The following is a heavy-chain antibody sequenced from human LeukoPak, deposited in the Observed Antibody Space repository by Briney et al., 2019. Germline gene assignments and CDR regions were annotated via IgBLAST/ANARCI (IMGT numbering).Heavy chain of an antibody. CDR3: ARGPILYLCWECAGELQN. J-gene: IGHJ4*02. Sequence: ASVKVSCKASGYTFTSYYMHWVRQAPGQGLEWMGWINPNSGGTNYAQKFQGRVTMTRDTSISTAYMELSRLRSDDTAVYYCARGPILYLCWECAGELQNWGQGTLVTVSS. V-gene: IGHV1-2*02. CDR1: GYTFTSYY. D-gene: IGHD2-8*01. CDR2: INPNSGGT.